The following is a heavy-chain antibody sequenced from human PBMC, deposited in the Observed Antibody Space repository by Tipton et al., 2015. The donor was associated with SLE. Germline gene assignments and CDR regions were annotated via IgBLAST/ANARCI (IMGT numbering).Heavy chain of an antibody. V-gene: IGHV3-30*04. D-gene: IGHD2-8*01. CDR3: ASELMVGFDY. Sequence: SLRLSCAASGFTFRDSSMHWVRLAPGRGLEWVSFVSYDGSETHYVDSVKGRFTISRDNSKNTLYLQMNSLRAEDTAVYYCASELMVGFDYWGQGTLVTVSS. CDR1: GFTFRDSS. J-gene: IGHJ4*02. CDR2: VSYDGSET.